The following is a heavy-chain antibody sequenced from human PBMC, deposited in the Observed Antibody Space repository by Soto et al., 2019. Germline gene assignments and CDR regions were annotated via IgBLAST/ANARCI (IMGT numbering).Heavy chain of an antibody. Sequence: EVQLLESGGGLVQPGGSLRLSCAASGFTFSTYAMSWVRQAPGKGLEWVSTIDNSGGITYYADSVKGRFTISRDNSKSTLYLQMNSLRAEDTAVYYCAKGGYNSGFLFVCWGQGTLVTVSS. V-gene: IGHV3-23*05. D-gene: IGHD5-18*01. J-gene: IGHJ4*02. CDR1: GFTFSTYA. CDR3: AKGGYNSGFLFVC. CDR2: IDNSGGIT.